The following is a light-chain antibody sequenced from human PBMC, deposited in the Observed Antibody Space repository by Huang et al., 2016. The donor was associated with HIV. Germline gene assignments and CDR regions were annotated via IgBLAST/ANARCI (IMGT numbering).Light chain of an antibody. Sequence: DIQMTQSPSSLSASVGDRVTITCQASQDITNFLNWYQEKPGKAPKLLIYDASHLETGVPSKFSGGGSGTYFTLTISSLQPEDFATYYCQQYNNLPYTFGQGTKLEIK. J-gene: IGKJ2*01. CDR1: QDITNF. CDR3: QQYNNLPYT. CDR2: DAS. V-gene: IGKV1-33*01.